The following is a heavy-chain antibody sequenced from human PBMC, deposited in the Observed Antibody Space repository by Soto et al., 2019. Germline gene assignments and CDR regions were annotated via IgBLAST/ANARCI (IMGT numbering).Heavy chain of an antibody. CDR3: VNPRSTAMIPAX. V-gene: IGHV3-64D*06. D-gene: IGHD5-18*01. CDR1: GFTFSHFS. J-gene: IGHJ1*01. Sequence: GGSLRLSCSASGFTFSHFSMHWVRQAPGKGLEDVSGIVSNGLSTYYAYPVKRRFTISRDNSKDTLYLQIPSLRPDDPAVYYRVNPRSTAMIPAXWGQGTLGTVSX. CDR2: IVSNGLST.